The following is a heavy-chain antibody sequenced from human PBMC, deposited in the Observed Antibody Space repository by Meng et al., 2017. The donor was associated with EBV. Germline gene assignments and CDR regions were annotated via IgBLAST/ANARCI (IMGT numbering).Heavy chain of an antibody. CDR1: EYTFTGYY. J-gene: IGHJ4*02. CDR2: INPNSGGK. D-gene: IGHD6-19*01. Sequence: VKVVDGGGEVKKPGSSVKVSCKASEYTFTGYYMHWVRQAPGKGLEWMGRINPNSGGKNYAQKFQGRVTMTRDTSISTAYMELSRLRSDDTAVYYCARVGIAVAGTGDYWGQGTLVTVSS. V-gene: IGHV1-2*06. CDR3: ARVGIAVAGTGDY.